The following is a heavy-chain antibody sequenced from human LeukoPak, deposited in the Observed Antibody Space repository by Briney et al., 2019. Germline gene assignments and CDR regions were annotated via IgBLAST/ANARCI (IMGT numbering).Heavy chain of an antibody. CDR1: GGSFSGYS. V-gene: IGHV4-34*01. CDR2: INHSGST. CDR3: ARRGVVPAARRQFDY. D-gene: IGHD2-2*01. J-gene: IGHJ4*02. Sequence: SETLSLTCAVYGGSFSGYSWSWIRQPPGKGLEWIGEINHSGSTNYNQSLKSRVTISVDTSKNQFSLKLNSVTAADTAVYYCARRGVVPAARRQFDYWGQGTLVTVSS.